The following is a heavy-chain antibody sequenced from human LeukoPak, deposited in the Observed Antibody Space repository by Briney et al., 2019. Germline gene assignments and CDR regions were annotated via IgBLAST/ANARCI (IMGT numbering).Heavy chain of an antibody. CDR3: ARRPPAVAGLDY. CDR1: GFTFSSYN. J-gene: IGHJ4*02. Sequence: GGSLRLSCAASGFTFSSYNMHCVRQAPGKGREWGAVISKDGSNKYYADSVKGRFTISRDNSKNTVYVEMNSLRGEDTAVYYCARRPPAVAGLDYWGQGTLVTVSS. V-gene: IGHV3-30*03. CDR2: ISKDGSNK. D-gene: IGHD6-19*01.